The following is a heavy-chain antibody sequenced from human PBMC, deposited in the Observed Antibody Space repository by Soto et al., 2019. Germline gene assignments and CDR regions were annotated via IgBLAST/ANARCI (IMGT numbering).Heavy chain of an antibody. V-gene: IGHV4-4*02. J-gene: IGHJ3*02. CDR2: IYHSGST. CDR3: ASCGYRREDAFDI. D-gene: IGHD3-22*01. CDR1: GGSISSSNW. Sequence: QVQLQESGPGLVKPSGTLSLTCAVSGGSISSSNWWSWVRQPPGKGLEWIGEIYHSGSTNYTPSLTSRVTISVDKSKNQFSLKLSSVTAADTAVYYCASCGYRREDAFDIWGQGTMVTVSS.